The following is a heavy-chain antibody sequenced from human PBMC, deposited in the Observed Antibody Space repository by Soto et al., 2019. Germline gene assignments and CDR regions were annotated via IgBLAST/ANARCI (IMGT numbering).Heavy chain of an antibody. CDR3: AKVTHRGPIAVAGPLGS. D-gene: IGHD6-19*01. Sequence: QVHLVQSGAEVKKPGASVNVSCQASGSITNHHMHWVRQAPGQGLEWMGIFIPSGLSTTYAQKFQGRVTITRDTSTSTVYMELSSLTSEDTAVYFCAKVTHRGPIAVAGPLGSWGPGTLVIVSS. CDR1: GSITNHH. CDR2: FIPSGLST. V-gene: IGHV1-46*01. J-gene: IGHJ4*02.